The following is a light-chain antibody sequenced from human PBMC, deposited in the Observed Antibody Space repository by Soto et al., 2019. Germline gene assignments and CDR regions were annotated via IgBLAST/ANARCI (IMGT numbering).Light chain of an antibody. CDR3: QQRHMWPIT. J-gene: IGKJ5*01. Sequence: EVLLTHSPVTLSLSPGERATLSCRASQSFRGLLAWYQQKPGQAPRLLIYDAYNRATGIPPRFSGSGSGTDFTLTISSLEPEDSAVYYCQQRHMWPITFGQGTRLEIK. CDR1: QSFRGL. CDR2: DAY. V-gene: IGKV3-11*01.